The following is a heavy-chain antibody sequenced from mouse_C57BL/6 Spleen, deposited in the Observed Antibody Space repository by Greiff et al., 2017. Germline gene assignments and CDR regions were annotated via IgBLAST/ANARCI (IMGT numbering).Heavy chain of an antibody. D-gene: IGHD2-1*01. V-gene: IGHV1-9*01. CDR1: GYTFTGYW. J-gene: IGHJ4*01. CDR2: ILPGSGST. CDR3: SRRIYYGYYYAMDY. Sequence: VQVVESGAELMKPGASLKLSCKATGYTFTGYWIEWVKQRPGHGLEWIGEILPGSGSTNYNEKFKGKVTFTADTSSNTAYMQLSSLTTEDYAIYYCSRRIYYGYYYAMDYWGQGTSVTVSS.